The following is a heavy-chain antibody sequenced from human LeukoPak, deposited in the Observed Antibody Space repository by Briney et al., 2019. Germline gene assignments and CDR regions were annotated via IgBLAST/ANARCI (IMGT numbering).Heavy chain of an antibody. CDR2: VHYSGST. CDR3: AREGYSSFD. CDR1: GGSISTYY. V-gene: IGHV4-59*01. Sequence: SETLSLTCSVSGGSISTYYRSWIRQPPGKGLEWIGYVHYSGSTNYNPSLQSRVTISVDTSKNQFSLKLTSVTAADTAVYYCAREGYSSFDWGQGTLVTVSS. D-gene: IGHD2-21*01. J-gene: IGHJ4*02.